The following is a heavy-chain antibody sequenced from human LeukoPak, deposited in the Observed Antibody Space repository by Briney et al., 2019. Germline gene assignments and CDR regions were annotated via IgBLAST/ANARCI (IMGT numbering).Heavy chain of an antibody. CDR3: ARFPQNYDFWSGYSYFPYYFDY. Sequence: GGSLRLSCAASGFTFSSYWMSWVRQAPGKGLEWVAIIKQDGSEKYYVDSVKGRFTISRDNAKNSLYLQMNSLRAEDTAVYYCARFPQNYDFWSGYSYFPYYFDYWGQGTLATVSS. J-gene: IGHJ4*02. V-gene: IGHV3-7*01. D-gene: IGHD3-3*01. CDR1: GFTFSSYW. CDR2: IKQDGSEK.